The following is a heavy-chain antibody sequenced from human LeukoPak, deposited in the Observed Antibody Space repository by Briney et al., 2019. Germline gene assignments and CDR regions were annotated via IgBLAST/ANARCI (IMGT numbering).Heavy chain of an antibody. J-gene: IGHJ4*02. V-gene: IGHV1-2*02. Sequence: GASVKVSCKGSGYTFTGYYMHWVRQAPGQGLEWMGWINPNSGGTNYAQKFQGRVTMTRDTSISTAYMELSRLRSDDTAVYYCVRDSKMTYYDGSGNGLIDYWGQGTLVTVSS. CDR1: GYTFTGYY. CDR2: INPNSGGT. CDR3: VRDSKMTYYDGSGNGLIDY. D-gene: IGHD3-10*01.